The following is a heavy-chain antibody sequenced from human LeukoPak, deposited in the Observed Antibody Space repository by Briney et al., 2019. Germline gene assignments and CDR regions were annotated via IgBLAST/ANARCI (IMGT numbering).Heavy chain of an antibody. CDR2: MQSGGST. CDR3: ARDGGAGWYFDL. CDR1: GITVSSKY. J-gene: IGHJ2*01. V-gene: IGHV3-53*01. D-gene: IGHD3-16*01. Sequence: GGSLRLSCAASGITVSSKYMSWVRQAPGKGLEWVSVMQSGGSTYYADSVKGRFNMSRDNSKNTLYLQMNSLRDEDTAVYYCARDGGAGWYFDLWGRGTLVTVSS.